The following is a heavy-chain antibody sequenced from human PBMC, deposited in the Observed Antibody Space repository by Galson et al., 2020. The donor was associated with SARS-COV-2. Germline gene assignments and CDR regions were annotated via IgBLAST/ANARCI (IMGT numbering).Heavy chain of an antibody. CDR2: IYSGGST. V-gene: IGHV3-66*01. CDR3: ARDRGSLFDY. CDR1: GFTVSSNY. J-gene: IGHJ4*02. D-gene: IGHD1-26*01. Sequence: TGGSLRLSCAAFGFTVSSNYMSWVRQAPGKGLEWVSVIYSGGSTYYADSVKGRFTISRDNSKNTLYLQMNSLRAEDTAVYYCARDRGSLFDYWGQGTLVTVSS.